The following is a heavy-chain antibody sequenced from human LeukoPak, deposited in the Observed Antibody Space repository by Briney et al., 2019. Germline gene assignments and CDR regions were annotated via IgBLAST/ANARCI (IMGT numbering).Heavy chain of an antibody. J-gene: IGHJ3*02. CDR1: GFTFDDYA. Sequence: PGGSLRLSCAASGFTFDDYAMHWVRQAPGKGLEWVSGISWNSGSIGYADSVKGRFTISRDNAKNSLYLQMNSLRAEDTAVYYCARGVFLAAGLDAFDIWGQGTMVTVSS. CDR3: ARGVFLAAGLDAFDI. CDR2: ISWNSGSI. V-gene: IGHV3-9*01. D-gene: IGHD6-13*01.